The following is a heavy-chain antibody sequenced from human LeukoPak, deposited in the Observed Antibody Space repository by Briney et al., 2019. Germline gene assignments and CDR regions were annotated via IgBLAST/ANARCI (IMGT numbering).Heavy chain of an antibody. J-gene: IGHJ5*02. CDR2: ISYDGSNK. V-gene: IGHV3-30*04. Sequence: GGSMRLSCAVSAFILSSYAMDWVRQAPDKGLEWVAVISYDGSNKYYADSVKGRFTMSRDNSKNTQYLQINSLRADDMAVYYCAIDCRSTSCASVEFWCDPLVQGSLVGVCS. CDR3: AIDCRSTSCASVEFWCDP. D-gene: IGHD2-2*01. CDR1: AFILSSYA.